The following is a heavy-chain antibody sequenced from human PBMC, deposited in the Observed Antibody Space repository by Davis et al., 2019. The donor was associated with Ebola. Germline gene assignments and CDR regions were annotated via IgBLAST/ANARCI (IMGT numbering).Heavy chain of an antibody. V-gene: IGHV1-2*02. CDR2: INPNSGGT. D-gene: IGHD3-10*02. Sequence: ASVKVSCKASGYTFTAYHIHWIRQAPGQGLEWMGWINPNSGGTSYAQKFQGRVTMTRDTSISTAYMDLSRLRSDDTALYYCARVFGATYGMDVWGQGTTVTVSS. CDR1: GYTFTAYH. J-gene: IGHJ6*02. CDR3: ARVFGATYGMDV.